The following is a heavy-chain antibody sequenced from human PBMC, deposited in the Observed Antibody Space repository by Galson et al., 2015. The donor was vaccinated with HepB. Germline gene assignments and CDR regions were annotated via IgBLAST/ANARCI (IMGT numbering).Heavy chain of an antibody. CDR2: IDWDDDK. CDR1: GFSLSTSGMC. V-gene: IGHV2-5*08. CDR3: ARRDSASRNYWYFDL. D-gene: IGHD3-22*01. J-gene: IGHJ2*01. Sequence: PALVKPTQTLTLTCTFSGFSLSTSGMCVSWIRQPPGKALEWLALIDWDDDKRYSPSLKSRLTITRDTSRNQVVLTMTNMDPVDTATYYCARRDSASRNYWYFDLWGRGTLVTVSS.